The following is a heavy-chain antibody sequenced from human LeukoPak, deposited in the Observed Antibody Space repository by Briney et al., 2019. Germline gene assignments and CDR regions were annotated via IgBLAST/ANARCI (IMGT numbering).Heavy chain of an antibody. CDR1: GFTFSSYW. J-gene: IGHJ4*02. Sequence: GGSLRLSCAASGFTFSSYWMSWVRQAPGKGLEWVANIKQDGSEKYYVDSVKGRFTISRDNAKNSLYLQMNSLRAEDTAAYYCARRYCSGGSCYSNGASYFDYWGQGTLVTVSS. D-gene: IGHD2-15*01. CDR2: IKQDGSEK. CDR3: ARRYCSGGSCYSNGASYFDY. V-gene: IGHV3-7*01.